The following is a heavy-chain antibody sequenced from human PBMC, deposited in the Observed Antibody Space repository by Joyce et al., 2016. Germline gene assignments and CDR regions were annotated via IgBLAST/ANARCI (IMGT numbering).Heavy chain of an antibody. CDR1: GASITNNDFY. Sequence: QLRLQESGPGLVKPSETLSLTCFVSGASITNNDFYWGWFRQPPGKGLEWIGNVYIKEDSYYNPSLSSRVSISFDRSQSQFSLNLYSVTAADTAIYYCARVVHGDYVFDNWGQGTLVTVSS. J-gene: IGHJ4*02. CDR3: ARVVHGDYVFDN. CDR2: VYIKEDS. D-gene: IGHD4-17*01. V-gene: IGHV4-39*07.